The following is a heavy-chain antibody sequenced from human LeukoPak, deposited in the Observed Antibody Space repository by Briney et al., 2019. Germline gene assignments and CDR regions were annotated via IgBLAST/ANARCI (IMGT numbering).Heavy chain of an antibody. D-gene: IGHD4-23*01. V-gene: IGHV1-69*05. Sequence: GASVKVSCKASGYTFTSYGINWVRQAPGQGLEWMGRIIPIFGTANYAQKFQGRVTITTDESTSTAYMELSSLRSEDTAVYYCARDYGGTEDYWGQGTLVTVSS. CDR1: GYTFTSYG. CDR2: IIPIFGTA. J-gene: IGHJ4*02. CDR3: ARDYGGTEDY.